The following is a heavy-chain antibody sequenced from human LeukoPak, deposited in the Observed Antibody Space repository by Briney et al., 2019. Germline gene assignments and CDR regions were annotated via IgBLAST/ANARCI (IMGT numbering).Heavy chain of an antibody. D-gene: IGHD4-17*01. J-gene: IGHJ4*02. Sequence: GGSLRLSCAASGFIFSSRWMSWVRQAPGKGLEWVASINQGGNDKRHADSMKGRFTISRDNAKNSLSLQVSSPRAEDTAVYYCVTLKDSVTTFDNWGQGTLVTVSS. CDR1: GFIFSSRW. CDR2: INQGGNDK. V-gene: IGHV3-7*01. CDR3: VTLKDSVTTFDN.